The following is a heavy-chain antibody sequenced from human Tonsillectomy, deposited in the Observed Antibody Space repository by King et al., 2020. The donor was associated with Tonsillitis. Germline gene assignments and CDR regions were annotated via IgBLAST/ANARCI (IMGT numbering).Heavy chain of an antibody. CDR2: ISSSSSYI. J-gene: IGHJ4*02. CDR1: GFAFSSYS. D-gene: IGHD4-11*01. V-gene: IGHV3-21*01. Sequence: VQLVESGGGLVKPGGSLRLSCAASGFAFSSYSINWVRQAPGKGLEWVSSISSSSSYIYYADSMKARFSISRDNAKNSLYLQMNSRRAEDTAVYYCATLFGLQGAWGQGTLVTVSS. CDR3: ATLFGLQGA.